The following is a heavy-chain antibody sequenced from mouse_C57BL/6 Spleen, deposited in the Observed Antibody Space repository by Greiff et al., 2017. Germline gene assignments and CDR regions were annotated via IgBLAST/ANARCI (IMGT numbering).Heavy chain of an antibody. CDR3: TTPDSRGSWVAY. V-gene: IGHV14-4*01. Sequence: EVQLQQSGAELVRPGASVKLSCTASGFNIKDDYMHWVKQRPEQGLEWIGWIDPENGDTEYASKFQGKATITADTSSNTAYLQLSSLTSEDTAVYYCTTPDSRGSWVAYWGQGTLVTVSA. D-gene: IGHD3-3*01. CDR2: IDPENGDT. J-gene: IGHJ3*01. CDR1: GFNIKDDY.